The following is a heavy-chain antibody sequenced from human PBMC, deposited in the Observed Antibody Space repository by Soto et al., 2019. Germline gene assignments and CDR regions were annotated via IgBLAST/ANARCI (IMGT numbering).Heavy chain of an antibody. V-gene: IGHV3-9*01. D-gene: IGHD1-1*01. CDR1: GFAFYDYV. Sequence: SLRLSCAASGFAFYDYVMHWVRQPPGRGLEWVSGITWNGGTIRYVDSVKGRFTISRDNAENSLYLQMNSLKPEDTAVYDCAKGESEALIPSYGRDNWFDPWGQGTQVTVSS. CDR3: AKGESEALIPSYGRDNWFDP. J-gene: IGHJ5*02. CDR2: ITWNGGTI.